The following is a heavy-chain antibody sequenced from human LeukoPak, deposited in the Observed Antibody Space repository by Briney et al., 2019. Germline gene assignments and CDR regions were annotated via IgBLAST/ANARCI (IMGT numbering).Heavy chain of an antibody. J-gene: IGHJ4*02. CDR1: GGSISSYY. CDR3: ATEIFGVVRH. CDR2: IYYSGST. D-gene: IGHD3-3*01. Sequence: SETLSLTCTVSGGSISSYYWSWIRQPPGKGLEWIGYIYYSGSTNYNPSLKSRVTISVDTSKNQFSLKLSSVTAADTAVYYCATEIFGVVRHWGQGTLVTVSS. V-gene: IGHV4-59*01.